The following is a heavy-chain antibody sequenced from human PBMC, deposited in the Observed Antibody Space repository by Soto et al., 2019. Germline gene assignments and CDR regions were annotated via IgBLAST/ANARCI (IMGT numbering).Heavy chain of an antibody. CDR2: ISYDGSNK. CDR1: GFTFSYYG. J-gene: IGHJ4*02. D-gene: IGHD5-18*01. V-gene: IGHV3-30*18. CDR3: AKCDGYNYGYQETDY. Sequence: GGSLRLSCAASGFTFSYYGMHWVRQAPGKGLEWVAVISYDGSNKFYADSVKGRFTISRDNSKNTLYLQMNSLRAEDTAVYYCAKCDGYNYGYQETDYWGQGPLVTVSS.